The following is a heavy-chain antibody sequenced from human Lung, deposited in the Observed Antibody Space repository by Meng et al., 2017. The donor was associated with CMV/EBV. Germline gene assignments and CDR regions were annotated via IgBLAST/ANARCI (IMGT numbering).Heavy chain of an antibody. CDR3: LRRSGGSV. CDR2: IPHRGSS. Sequence: VRVGEPGPALVKPSETLSLTCAVSGDSITNHNWWAWVRQPPGKGLEWIGEIPHRGSSAYNPSLKSRVSMSIDKSKNQFSLKLTSVTAADTAVYHCLRRSGGSVWGQGTLVTVSS. V-gene: IGHV4-4*02. D-gene: IGHD3-10*01. CDR1: GDSITNHNW. J-gene: IGHJ1*01.